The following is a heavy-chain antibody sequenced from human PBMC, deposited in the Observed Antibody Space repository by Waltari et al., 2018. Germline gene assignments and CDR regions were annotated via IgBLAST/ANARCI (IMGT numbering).Heavy chain of an antibody. D-gene: IGHD1-1*01. CDR3: ARDENWTDEPHFDY. J-gene: IGHJ4*02. CDR1: GFTFSSYS. Sequence: EVQLVESGGGLVKPGGSLRLSCAASGFTFSSYSMNWVRQAPGKGLEWVSSISSSSGFIYYADSVKGRFTNSRDNGKNSQYLQMNSLRAEDTAVYYCARDENWTDEPHFDYWGQGTLVTVSS. V-gene: IGHV3-21*01. CDR2: ISSSSGFI.